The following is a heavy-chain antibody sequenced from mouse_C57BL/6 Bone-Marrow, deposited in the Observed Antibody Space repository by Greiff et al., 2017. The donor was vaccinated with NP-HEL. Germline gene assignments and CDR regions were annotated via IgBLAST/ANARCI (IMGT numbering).Heavy chain of an antibody. J-gene: IGHJ2*01. V-gene: IGHV1-42*01. Sequence: EVQLQQSGPELVKPGASVKISCKASGYSFTGYYMNWVKQSPEKSLEWIGEINPSTGGTTYNQKFKAKATLTVDKSSSTAYMQLKSLTSGDSAVYDCARDHYYGSIYAGDYWGQGTTLTVSS. CDR3: ARDHYYGSIYAGDY. D-gene: IGHD1-1*01. CDR2: INPSTGGT. CDR1: GYSFTGYY.